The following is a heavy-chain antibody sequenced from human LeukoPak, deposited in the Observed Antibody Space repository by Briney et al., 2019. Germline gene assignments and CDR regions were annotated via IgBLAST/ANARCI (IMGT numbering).Heavy chain of an antibody. CDR2: IKSDGST. J-gene: IGHJ1*01. Sequence: GGSLRLSCAASGFTFSSYWMHWVRQAPGKGLVWVSRIKSDGSTNYADSVKGRFTISRDNAKNTVSLQMNSLRAEDTGVYYCARAPSEIGGYYPEYFRHWGPGTLVTVSS. V-gene: IGHV3-74*01. D-gene: IGHD3-22*01. CDR3: ARAPSEIGGYYPEYFRH. CDR1: GFTFSSYW.